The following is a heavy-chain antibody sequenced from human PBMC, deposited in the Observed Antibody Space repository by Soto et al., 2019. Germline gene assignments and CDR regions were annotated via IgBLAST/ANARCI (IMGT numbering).Heavy chain of an antibody. D-gene: IGHD2-2*01. CDR2: IYYSGST. CDR3: ECISTSPDAFDI. CDR1: GGSISSGDYY. V-gene: IGHV4-30-4*01. J-gene: IGHJ3*02. Sequence: SETLSLTCTVSGGSISSGDYYWSWIRQPPGKGLEWIGYIYYSGSTYYNPSLKSRVTISVDTSKNQFSLKLSSVTAADTAVYYCECISTSPDAFDIWGQGTMVTVSS.